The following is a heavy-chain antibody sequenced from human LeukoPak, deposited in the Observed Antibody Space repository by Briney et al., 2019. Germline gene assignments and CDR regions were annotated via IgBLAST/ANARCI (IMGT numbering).Heavy chain of an antibody. CDR2: IKQDGSEK. CDR1: GFPFSSYW. Sequence: PGGSLRLSCAASGFPFSSYWMSWFRQAPGKGLEWVPNIKQDGSEKYYVDSVKGRFTISRDNAKNSLYLQMNSLRAEDTAVYYCAREGSYDFWSGYLYYFDYWGQGTLVTVSS. V-gene: IGHV3-7*01. CDR3: AREGSYDFWSGYLYYFDY. D-gene: IGHD3-3*01. J-gene: IGHJ4*02.